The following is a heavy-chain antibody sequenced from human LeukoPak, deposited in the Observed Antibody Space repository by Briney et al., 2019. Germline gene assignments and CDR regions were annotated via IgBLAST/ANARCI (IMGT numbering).Heavy chain of an antibody. CDR2: MNPNSGNT. CDR1: GYTFTIYD. J-gene: IGHJ5*02. D-gene: IGHD3-3*01. V-gene: IGHV1-8*01. CDR3: ARADSRYDFWSGYYNGWFDP. Sequence: ASVKVSCKASGYTFTIYDINWVRQATGQGLEWIGWMNPNSGNTGYAQKFQGRVTMTRNTSISTAYMELSSLRSEDTAVYYCARADSRYDFWSGYYNGWFDPWGQGTLVTVSS.